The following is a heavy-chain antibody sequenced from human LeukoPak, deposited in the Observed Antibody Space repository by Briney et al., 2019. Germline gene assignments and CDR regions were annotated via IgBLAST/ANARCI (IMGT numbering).Heavy chain of an antibody. CDR2: IYSGGST. D-gene: IGHD3-10*01. CDR3: ASSMVRGVIEDY. CDR1: GFTVSSNY. Sequence: GGSLRLSCAASGFTVSSNYMSWVRQAPGKGLEWVSVIYSGGSTYYADSVKGRFTISRDNSKNTLYLQMNSLRAEDTAVYYCASSMVRGVIEDYWGQGTLVTVSS. V-gene: IGHV3-53*01. J-gene: IGHJ4*02.